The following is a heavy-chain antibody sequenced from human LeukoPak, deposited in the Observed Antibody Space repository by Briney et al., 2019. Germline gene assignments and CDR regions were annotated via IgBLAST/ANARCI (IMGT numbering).Heavy chain of an antibody. D-gene: IGHD5-18*01. CDR1: GYTFSSYA. CDR2: ISYDGSNK. Sequence: GGSLRLSCAASGYTFSSYATHWVRQARSTGLEWVSFISYDGSNKYYADSVKGRFTISRDNSKNTLYLQMNSLRPEDTALYYCARGGYRYGYVFDYWGQGTLVTVSS. CDR3: ARGGYRYGYVFDY. J-gene: IGHJ4*02. V-gene: IGHV3-30*04.